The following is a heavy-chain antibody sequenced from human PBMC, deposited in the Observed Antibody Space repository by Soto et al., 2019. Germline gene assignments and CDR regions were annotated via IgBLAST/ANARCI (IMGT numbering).Heavy chain of an antibody. J-gene: IGHJ4*02. D-gene: IGHD6-19*01. CDR2: IYYSGIT. Sequence: SETLSLTCTVSGGSISSYYWSWIRQPPGKGLEWIWYIYYSGITNYIPSLKSRFTISVDTSKNQFFLKLSSVTAADTAVYYCARDTSSGWPDYWGQGTLVTVSS. CDR3: ARDTSSGWPDY. CDR1: GGSISSYY. V-gene: IGHV4-59*01.